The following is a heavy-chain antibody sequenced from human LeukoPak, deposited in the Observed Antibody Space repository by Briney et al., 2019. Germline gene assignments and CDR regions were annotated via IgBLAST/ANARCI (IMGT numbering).Heavy chain of an antibody. Sequence: GGTLRLSCAASGFTFSSYGMTWVRQAPGKGLEWVSVISGSGGSTNYADSVKGRFTISRDNAKNSLYLQMNSLRAEDTAVYYCARDTVGAAATDAFDIWGQGTMVTVSS. CDR3: ARDTVGAAATDAFDI. V-gene: IGHV3-23*01. CDR2: ISGSGGST. J-gene: IGHJ3*02. CDR1: GFTFSSYG. D-gene: IGHD6-13*01.